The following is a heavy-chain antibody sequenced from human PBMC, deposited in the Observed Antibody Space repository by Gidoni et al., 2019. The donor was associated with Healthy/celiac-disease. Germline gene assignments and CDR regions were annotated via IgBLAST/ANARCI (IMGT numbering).Heavy chain of an antibody. V-gene: IGHV3-43*02. Sequence: SGDGGSTYYADSVKGRFTISRDNSKNSLYLQMNSLRTEDTALYYCAKQQLEVDYYYGMDVWGQGTTVTVSS. D-gene: IGHD6-13*01. CDR3: AKQQLEVDYYYGMDV. J-gene: IGHJ6*02. CDR2: SGDGGST.